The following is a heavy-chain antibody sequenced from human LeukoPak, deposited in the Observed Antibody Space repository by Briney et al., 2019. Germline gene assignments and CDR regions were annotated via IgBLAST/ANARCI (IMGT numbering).Heavy chain of an antibody. J-gene: IGHJ6*03. Sequence: SETLSLTCAVYGGSFSGYYWSWIRQPPGKGLEWIGEINHSGSTNYNPSLKSRVTISVDTSKNQFSLKLSSVTAADTAVYYCARQKRRPGPNPYYYMDVWGKGTTVTVSS. CDR1: GGSFSGYY. D-gene: IGHD3-10*01. CDR3: ARQKRRPGPNPYYYMDV. CDR2: INHSGST. V-gene: IGHV4-34*01.